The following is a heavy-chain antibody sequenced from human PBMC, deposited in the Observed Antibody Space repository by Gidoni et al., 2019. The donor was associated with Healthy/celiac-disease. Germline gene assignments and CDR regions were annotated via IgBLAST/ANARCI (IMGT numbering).Heavy chain of an antibody. D-gene: IGHD5-12*01. V-gene: IGHV3-21*01. Sequence: EVQLVESGGGLVKSGGSLRLSCAASGFTFSSYGMNWVRQAPGKGLEWVSSISSSSSYIYYADSVKGRFTISRDNAKNSLYLQMNSLRAEDTAVYYCARDIASRDGYNFDYWGQGTLVTVSS. J-gene: IGHJ4*02. CDR1: GFTFSSYG. CDR3: ARDIASRDGYNFDY. CDR2: ISSSSSYI.